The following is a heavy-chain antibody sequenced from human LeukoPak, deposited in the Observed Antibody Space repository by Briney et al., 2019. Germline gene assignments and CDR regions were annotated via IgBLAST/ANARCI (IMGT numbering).Heavy chain of an antibody. Sequence: GGSLRLSCAASGFTFSSYAMSWVRQAPGKGLEWVSYISSSSSTIYYADSVKGRFTISRDNAKNSLYLQMNSLRAEDTAVYYCARDYYDSSGYFWFDPWGQGTLVTVSS. D-gene: IGHD3-22*01. CDR2: ISSSSSTI. CDR1: GFTFSSYA. CDR3: ARDYYDSSGYFWFDP. V-gene: IGHV3-48*01. J-gene: IGHJ5*02.